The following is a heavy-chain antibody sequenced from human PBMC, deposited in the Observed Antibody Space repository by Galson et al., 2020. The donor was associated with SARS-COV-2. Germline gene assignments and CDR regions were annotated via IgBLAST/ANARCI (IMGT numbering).Heavy chain of an antibody. CDR1: GFTFSSYA. Sequence: GGSLRLSCAASGFTFSSYAMHWVRQAPGKGLEWVAVISYDGSNKYYADSVKGRFTISRDNSKNTLYLQMNSLRAEDTAVYYCARERSWDGYNGREFRYYYYYMDVWGKGTTVTVSS. J-gene: IGHJ6*03. V-gene: IGHV3-30*01. CDR3: ARERSWDGYNGREFRYYYYYMDV. CDR2: ISYDGSNK. D-gene: IGHD3-10*01.